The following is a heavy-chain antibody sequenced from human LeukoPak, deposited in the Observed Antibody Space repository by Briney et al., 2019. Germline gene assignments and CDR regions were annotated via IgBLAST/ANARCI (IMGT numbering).Heavy chain of an antibody. J-gene: IGHJ3*02. V-gene: IGHV3-64*01. D-gene: IGHD3-16*01. Sequence: GGSLRLSCAASGFTFSSYAMHWVRQAPGKGLEYVSAISSNGGSTFYANSVKGRFTISRDNSKNTLYLQMDSLRAEDTAVYYCAKRVFGGVDIWGQGTKVTVSS. CDR2: ISSNGGST. CDR3: AKRVFGGVDI. CDR1: GFTFSSYA.